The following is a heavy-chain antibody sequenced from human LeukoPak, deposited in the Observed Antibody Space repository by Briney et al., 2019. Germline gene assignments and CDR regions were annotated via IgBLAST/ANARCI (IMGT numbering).Heavy chain of an antibody. CDR2: IIPIFGTA. D-gene: IGHD4-17*01. CDR1: GGTFSIYA. J-gene: IGHJ5*02. V-gene: IGHV1-69*06. Sequence: SVKVSFTASGGTFSIYAISWVRQAPGQGLEWMGGIIPIFGTANYAQKFQGRVTITADKSTSTAYMELSSLRSEDTAVYYCARETTANWFDPWGQGTLVTVSS. CDR3: ARETTANWFDP.